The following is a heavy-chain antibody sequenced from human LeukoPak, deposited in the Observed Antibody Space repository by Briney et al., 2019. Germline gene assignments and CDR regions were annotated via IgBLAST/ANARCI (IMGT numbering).Heavy chain of an antibody. CDR3: ANTLTTVVIPGAFDI. CDR2: ISGIGSST. CDR1: GFTFSSCA. D-gene: IGHD4-23*01. J-gene: IGHJ3*02. V-gene: IGHV3-23*01. Sequence: GGSLRLSCAASGFTFSSCAVSRERPAPGQGLEWVSAISGIGSSTYHTDSMKDRFTIPTDNAKNTLYLQMNSLRAEDTAVYYCANTLTTVVIPGAFDIWGQGTMVTVSS.